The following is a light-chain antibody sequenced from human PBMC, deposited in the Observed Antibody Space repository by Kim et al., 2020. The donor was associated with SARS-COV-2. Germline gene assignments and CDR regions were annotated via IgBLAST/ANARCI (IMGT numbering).Light chain of an antibody. CDR2: LEGSGSY. V-gene: IGLV4-60*03. CDR1: SGHSSYI. J-gene: IGLJ2*01. Sequence: QLVLTQSSSASASLGSSVKLTCTLSSGHSSYIIAWHQQQPGKAPRYLMKLEGSGSYNKGSGVPDRFSGSSSGADRYLTISNLQSEDEADYYCETWDSKTPVVFGGGTKLTVL. CDR3: ETWDSKTPVV.